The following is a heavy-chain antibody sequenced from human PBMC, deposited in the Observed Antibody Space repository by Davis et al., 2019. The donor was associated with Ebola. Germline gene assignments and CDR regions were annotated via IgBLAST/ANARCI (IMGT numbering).Heavy chain of an antibody. CDR2: MNPGTNNT. CDR1: GYTFTLYD. V-gene: IGHV1-8*01. J-gene: IGHJ5*02. D-gene: IGHD1-14*01. Sequence: ASVKVPCKASGYTFTLYDIHWVRQAPGQGLEWVGWMNPGTNNTGSVQKFQGRVTMTRNTSTNTAYMELSGLKSEDTAVYYCARERAGTRFDPWGQGTLVTVSS. CDR3: ARERAGTRFDP.